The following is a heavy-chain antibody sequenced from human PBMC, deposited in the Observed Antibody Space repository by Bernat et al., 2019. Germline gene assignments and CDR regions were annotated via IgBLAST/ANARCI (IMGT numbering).Heavy chain of an antibody. D-gene: IGHD1-26*01. J-gene: IGHJ4*02. CDR2: IWHDGSKE. V-gene: IGHV3-33*01. Sequence: QVQLVESGGGVVQPGRSLRLSCAASGFTFSDNGMHWVRQAPGKGLEWVAVIWHDGSKENYAESVKGRFTISRDNSESTLYLQMNSLRAEDSALYYCAREHIVGSTRGFDYWGQGTLVTVSS. CDR3: AREHIVGSTRGFDY. CDR1: GFTFSDNG.